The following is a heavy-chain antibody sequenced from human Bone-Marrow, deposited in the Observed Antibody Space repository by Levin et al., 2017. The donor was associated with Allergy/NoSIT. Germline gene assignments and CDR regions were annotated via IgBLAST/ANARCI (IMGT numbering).Heavy chain of an antibody. J-gene: IGHJ4*02. CDR3: ARVAYDTLTGYQYYFDS. CDR2: LSSVWPP. CDR1: GGSLTGDY. Sequence: LSLSCIVSGGSLTGDYWSWIRQPPGPFLSFLVSLSSVWPPPSHPSLMSRVTISVDTSKNQFSLRLSSVTAADTAVYYCARVAYDTLTGYQYYFDSWGQGTLVTVS. D-gene: IGHD3-9*01. V-gene: IGHV4-59*01.